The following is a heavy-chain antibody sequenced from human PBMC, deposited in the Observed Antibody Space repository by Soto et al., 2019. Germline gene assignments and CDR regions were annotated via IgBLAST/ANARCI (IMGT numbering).Heavy chain of an antibody. Sequence: TLSLTCTVSGGSISSYYWSWFRQSPGKRMEWIGYVHHSWGSSYNPSLQSRVAISVDTSKNQFSLKLSSVTAADTAVYFCARDHLTMMGFDYRGQRTPVTVSS. D-gene: IGHD3-22*01. CDR2: VHHSWGS. V-gene: IGHV4-59*01. CDR3: ARDHLTMMGFDY. J-gene: IGHJ4*02. CDR1: GGSISSYY.